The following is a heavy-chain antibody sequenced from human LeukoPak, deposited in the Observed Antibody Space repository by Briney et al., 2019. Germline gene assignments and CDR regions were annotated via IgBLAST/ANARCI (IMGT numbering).Heavy chain of an antibody. Sequence: SETRSSPSLVPVAPITIGGNSGGWIRQPPGRGLRWMGSIYYSGSTYYNPSLKSRVTISVDTSKNQFSLKLSSVTAADTAVYYCARDIAVVTPGWFDPWGQGTLVTVSS. D-gene: IGHD4-23*01. CDR2: IYYSGST. CDR1: VAPITIGGNS. CDR3: ARDIAVVTPGWFDP. V-gene: IGHV4-39*07. J-gene: IGHJ5*02.